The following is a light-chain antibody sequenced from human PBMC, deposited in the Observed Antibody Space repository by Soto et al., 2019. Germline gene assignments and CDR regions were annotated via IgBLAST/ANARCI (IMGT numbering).Light chain of an antibody. J-gene: IGKJ4*01. Sequence: DIQMTQSPSTLSVSVGDSITITCRASQSINNWLAWYQQKPGKAPKLLIYKTSTLESGVPSRFSGSGSGTEFTLTISSLQPDDFATYHCQHYNGYPITFGGGTKVEIK. CDR3: QHYNGYPIT. V-gene: IGKV1-5*03. CDR1: QSINNW. CDR2: KTS.